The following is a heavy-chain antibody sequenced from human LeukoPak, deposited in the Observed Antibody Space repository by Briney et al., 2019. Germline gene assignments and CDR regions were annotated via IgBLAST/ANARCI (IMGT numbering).Heavy chain of an antibody. CDR2: IYYSGST. CDR1: GGSISSYY. D-gene: IGHD2-15*01. V-gene: IGHV4-59*08. CDR3: ARHAADSLNWFDP. Sequence: SETLSLTCTVSGGSISSYYWSWIRQPPGKGLEWIGYIYYSGSTNYNPSLKSRVTISVDTSKNQFSLKLRSVTAADTAVYYCARHAADSLNWFDPWGQGTLVTVSS. J-gene: IGHJ5*02.